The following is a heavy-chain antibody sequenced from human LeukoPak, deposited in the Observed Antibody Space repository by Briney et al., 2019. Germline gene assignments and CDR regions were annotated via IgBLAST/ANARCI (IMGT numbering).Heavy chain of an antibody. J-gene: IGHJ4*02. V-gene: IGHV3-21*01. Sequence: GGSLRLSCAASGFTFSSYSMNWVRQAPGKGLEWVSSISSSSSYIYYADSVKGRFTVSRDNAKNSLYLQMNSLRAEDTAVYYCARDNDALRPFDYWGQGTLVTVSS. D-gene: IGHD1-1*01. CDR3: ARDNDALRPFDY. CDR1: GFTFSSYS. CDR2: ISSSSSYI.